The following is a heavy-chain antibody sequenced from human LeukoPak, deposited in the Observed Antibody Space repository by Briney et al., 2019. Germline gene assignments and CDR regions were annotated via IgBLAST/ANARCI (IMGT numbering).Heavy chain of an antibody. CDR2: IYYSGSS. CDR1: GGSISTYY. CDR3: ARVKRVLITTNDAFDI. D-gene: IGHD3-22*01. J-gene: IGHJ3*02. Sequence: SETLSLTCTVSGGSISTYYWSWIRQPPGKGLEWIGNIYYSGSSNYNPSLKSRVTISVDTSKNQFSVKLSSVTAADTAVYYCARVKRVLITTNDAFDIWGQGTTVTVS. V-gene: IGHV4-59*01.